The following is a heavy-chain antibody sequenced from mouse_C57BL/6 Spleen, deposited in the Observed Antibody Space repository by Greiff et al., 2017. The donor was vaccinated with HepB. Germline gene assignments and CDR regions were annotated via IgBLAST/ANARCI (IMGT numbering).Heavy chain of an antibody. CDR2: INPSSGYT. CDR1: GYTFTSYW. CDR3: ARGVVARYYAMDD. D-gene: IGHD1-1*01. V-gene: IGHV1-7*01. Sequence: VQLQQSGAELAKPGASVKLSCKASGYTFTSYWMHWVKQRPGQGLEWIGYINPSSGYTKYNQKFKDKATLTADKSSSTAYMQLSSLTYEDSAVYYCARGVVARYYAMDDWGQGTSVTVSS. J-gene: IGHJ4*01.